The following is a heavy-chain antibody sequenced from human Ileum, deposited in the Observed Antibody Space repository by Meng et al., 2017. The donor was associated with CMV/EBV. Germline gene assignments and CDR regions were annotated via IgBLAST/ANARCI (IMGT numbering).Heavy chain of an antibody. V-gene: IGHV3-7*01. CDR1: GFNFNRYW. D-gene: IGHD2-2*01. CDR2: INQDASRK. CDR3: ARDLKNGYASSIKDY. Sequence: GGSLRLSCVASGFNFNRYWMSWVRQAPGKGLEWVANINQDASRKYYVDTVKGRFTISRDNAQKSLYLRMNSLRAEDTAVYYCARDLKNGYASSIKDYWGQGTLVTVSS. J-gene: IGHJ4*02.